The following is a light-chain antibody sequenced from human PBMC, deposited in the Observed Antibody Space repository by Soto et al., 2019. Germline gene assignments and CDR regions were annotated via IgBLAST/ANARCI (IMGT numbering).Light chain of an antibody. J-gene: IGKJ5*01. CDR1: QGISSA. Sequence: AIQLAQSPSSLSASVGDRVTITCRASQGISSALAWYQQKPGKAPKLLIYDASSLESGVPSRFSGSGSGTDFTLTISSLQPEDFATYYCQQFNNYPVTFGQGTRLEIK. CDR2: DAS. CDR3: QQFNNYPVT. V-gene: IGKV1D-13*01.